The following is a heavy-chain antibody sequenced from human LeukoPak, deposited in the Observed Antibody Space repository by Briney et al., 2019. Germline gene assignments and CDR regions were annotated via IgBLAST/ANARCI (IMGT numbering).Heavy chain of an antibody. Sequence: GGSLRLSCAASGFIFSSHVMHWVRQAPGKGLEWVAVISNDGRNKFYADSVKGRFTLSRDNSKNTVYLQMSSLRAEDTAVYYCARDAGITGTTDLDYWGHGTLVTVSS. V-gene: IGHV3-30*03. D-gene: IGHD1-14*01. CDR3: ARDAGITGTTDLDY. J-gene: IGHJ4*01. CDR1: GFIFSSHV. CDR2: ISNDGRNK.